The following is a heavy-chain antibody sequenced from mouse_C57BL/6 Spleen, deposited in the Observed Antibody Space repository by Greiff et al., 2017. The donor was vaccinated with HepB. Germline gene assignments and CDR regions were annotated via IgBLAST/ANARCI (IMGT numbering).Heavy chain of an antibody. Sequence: VQLQQPGAELVRPGTSVKLSCKASGYTFTSYWMHWVKQRPGQGLEWIGVIDPSDSYTNYNQKFKGKAKLTVDTSSSTAYMQLSSLTSEDSAVYYCARADYYGSSYGGYWGQGTTLTVSS. CDR2: IDPSDSYT. V-gene: IGHV1-59*01. J-gene: IGHJ2*01. CDR3: ARADYYGSSYGGY. D-gene: IGHD1-1*01. CDR1: GYTFTSYW.